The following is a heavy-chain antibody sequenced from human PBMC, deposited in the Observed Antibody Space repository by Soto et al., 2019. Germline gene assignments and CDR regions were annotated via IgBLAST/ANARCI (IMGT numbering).Heavy chain of an antibody. D-gene: IGHD6-6*01. J-gene: IGHJ4*02. CDR3: ARQGSIAARPVRSMLVD. CDR2: IDPSDSYT. Sequence: EVQLVQSGAEVKKPGESLRISCKGSGYSFTSYWISWVRQMPGKGLEWMGRIDPSDSYTNYSPSFQGHVTISADKSISTAYLQWSSLKASDTAMYYCARQGSIAARPVRSMLVDWGQGTLVTVSS. CDR1: GYSFTSYW. V-gene: IGHV5-10-1*03.